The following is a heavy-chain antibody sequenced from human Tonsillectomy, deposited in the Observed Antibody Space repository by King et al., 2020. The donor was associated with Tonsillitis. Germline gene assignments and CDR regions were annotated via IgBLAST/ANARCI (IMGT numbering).Heavy chain of an antibody. Sequence: VQLQESGPGLVKPSETLSLTCTVSGGSISSRSYYWGWIRQPPGKGLEWIGSIYYSGSTYYNPSLKSRVTISVDTSKNQFSLKLSSVTAADTAVYYCASWAAIPSYFDNWGQGTLVTVSS. D-gene: IGHD2-2*02. V-gene: IGHV4-39*01. CDR1: GGSISSRSYY. CDR2: IYYSGST. J-gene: IGHJ4*02. CDR3: ASWAAIPSYFDN.